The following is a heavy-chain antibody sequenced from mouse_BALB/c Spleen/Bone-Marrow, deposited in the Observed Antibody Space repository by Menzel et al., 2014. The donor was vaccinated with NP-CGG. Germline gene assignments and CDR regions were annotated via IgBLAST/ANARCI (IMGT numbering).Heavy chain of an antibody. CDR2: IVPSSAYS. J-gene: IGHJ2*01. V-gene: IGHV1-4*01. CDR3: AREGSYDGCSGHFDY. CDR1: GYSFTSYT. D-gene: IGHD2-3*01. Sequence: VQGVESGAELARPGASVRMSCKAPGYSFTSYTMHWLKQRPGQGLEWIAYIVPSSAYSNYNQKFKDKATLTADRSSSTAYMQLSSLTSEDSAAYYCAREGSYDGCSGHFDYWGPGTTLTVSS.